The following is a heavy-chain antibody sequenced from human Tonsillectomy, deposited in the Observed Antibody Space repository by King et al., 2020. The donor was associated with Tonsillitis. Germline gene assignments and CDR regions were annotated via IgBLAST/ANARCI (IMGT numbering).Heavy chain of an antibody. J-gene: IGHJ4*02. CDR3: AGGLGITMVRGVIE. V-gene: IGHV1-8*01. CDR1: GYTFTSYD. CDR2: MNPNSGNT. D-gene: IGHD3-10*01. Sequence: VQLVESGAEVKKPGASVKVSCKASGYTFTSYDINWVRQATGQGLEWMGWMNPNSGNTGYAQKFQGRVTMTRNTSISTAYMELSSLRSEDTAVYYCAGGLGITMVRGVIEWGQGTLVTVSS.